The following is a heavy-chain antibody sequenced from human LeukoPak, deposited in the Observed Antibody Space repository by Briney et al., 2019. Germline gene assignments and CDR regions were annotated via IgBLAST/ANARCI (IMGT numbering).Heavy chain of an antibody. Sequence: ASVKVSCKASGYTFTSYYMHWVRQAPGQGLEWMGIINPSGGSTSYAQKFQGRVTMTRDTSTSTVYMELSSLRSEDTAVYYCVRVRDYYDSSGYYQGGYFDYWGQGTLVTVSS. J-gene: IGHJ4*02. CDR2: INPSGGST. CDR3: VRVRDYYDSSGYYQGGYFDY. CDR1: GYTFTSYY. D-gene: IGHD3-22*01. V-gene: IGHV1-46*01.